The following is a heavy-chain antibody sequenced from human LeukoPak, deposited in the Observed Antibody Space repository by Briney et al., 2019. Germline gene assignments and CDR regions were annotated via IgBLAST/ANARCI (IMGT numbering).Heavy chain of an antibody. Sequence: PGGSLRLSCAASGFTFSSYAMSWVRQAPGKGLEWVSTIGGSGGTTYYADSVKGRFTISRDNSKDTLYLQMNNLRAEDAAVYYCAKAQPLHRSGPFDCRGQGTLVTVSS. CDR3: AKAQPLHRSGPFDC. CDR2: IGGSGGTT. CDR1: GFTFSSYA. J-gene: IGHJ4*02. D-gene: IGHD3-10*01. V-gene: IGHV3-23*01.